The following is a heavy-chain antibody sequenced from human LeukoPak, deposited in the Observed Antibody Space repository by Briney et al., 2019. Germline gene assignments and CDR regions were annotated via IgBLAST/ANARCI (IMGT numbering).Heavy chain of an antibody. CDR3: ARDTDTDY. D-gene: IGHD3-9*01. CDR1: GYTFTSSY. CDR2: INPSGGST. V-gene: IGHV1-46*01. Sequence: GASVKVSFKASGYTFTSSYMPWLRQAPGQGLEWMGIINPSGGSTSYAQKFQGRVTMTRDTSTSTVYMELSRLRSEDTAVYYCARDTDTDYWGQGTLVTVSS. J-gene: IGHJ4*02.